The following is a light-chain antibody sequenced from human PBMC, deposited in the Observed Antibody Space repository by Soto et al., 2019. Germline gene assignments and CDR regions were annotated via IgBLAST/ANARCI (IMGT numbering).Light chain of an antibody. J-gene: IGKJ2*01. Sequence: DIQMTQSPSSLSASVGDRVTITCRASQTISTYLNWYQQLPGKAPKLLIYGASNLQNGVPSRFSGSGSGTDFTLTISSLQPEDFATYYCQKSSSIPYTFGQGTKLEIK. V-gene: IGKV1-39*01. CDR2: GAS. CDR1: QTISTY. CDR3: QKSSSIPYT.